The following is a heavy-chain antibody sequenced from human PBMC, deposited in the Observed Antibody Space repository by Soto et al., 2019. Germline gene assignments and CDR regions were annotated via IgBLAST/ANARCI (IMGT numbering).Heavy chain of an antibody. D-gene: IGHD3-16*01. J-gene: IGHJ4*02. V-gene: IGHV3-23*01. Sequence: EVQLLESGGGLVQPGGSLTVSCAASGFTFNTYAMSWVRQAPGKGLEWVSSISGSGGTTFHADSVKGRFTISRDNSKNTLYLQINSLRAEDTAVYYCAKSRGSVRGGLDYWGQGTLVTVS. CDR3: AKSRGSVRGGLDY. CDR2: ISGSGGTT. CDR1: GFTFNTYA.